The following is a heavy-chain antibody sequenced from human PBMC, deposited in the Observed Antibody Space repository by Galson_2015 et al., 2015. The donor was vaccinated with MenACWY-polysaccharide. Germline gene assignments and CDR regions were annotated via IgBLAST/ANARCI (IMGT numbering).Heavy chain of an antibody. Sequence: SLRLSCAASGVSFSSNWTSWVRQAPGTGLEWVANINQPGRDKYSVDSVRGRFTISGDDAKTSVYLQMDSLRAEDTAVYYCARPSSGGSYYNDWGQGTLVTVSS. D-gene: IGHD2-15*01. V-gene: IGHV3-7*01. J-gene: IGHJ4*02. CDR3: ARPSSGGSYYND. CDR2: INQPGRDK. CDR1: GVSFSSNW.